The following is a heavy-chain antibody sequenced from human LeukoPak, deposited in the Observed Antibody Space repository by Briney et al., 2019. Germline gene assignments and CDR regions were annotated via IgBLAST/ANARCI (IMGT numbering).Heavy chain of an antibody. CDR3: GRGITSIAVAADF. CDR2: ISSSSSYI. CDR1: GFTFSSYS. J-gene: IGHJ4*02. Sequence: GGALRLSRAASGFTFSSYSMNWVRQAPGKGLEGVSSISSSSSYIYYADSVKGRFTISRDNAKNSLFLQMNSLKAEDTAVYYCGRGITSIAVAADFWGQGALVTVSS. D-gene: IGHD3-22*01. V-gene: IGHV3-21*01.